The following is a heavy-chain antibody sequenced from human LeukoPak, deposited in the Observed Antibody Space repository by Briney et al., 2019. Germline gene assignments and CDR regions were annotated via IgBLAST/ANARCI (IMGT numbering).Heavy chain of an antibody. D-gene: IGHD5-12*01. Sequence: SETLSLTCTVSGGSISSSSYYWGWIRQPPGKGLEWIGSIYYSGSTYYNPSLKSRVTISVDTSKNQFSLKLSSVTAADTAVYYCARSRGDIVATIPVFDYWGQGTLVTVSS. CDR1: GGSISSSSYY. J-gene: IGHJ4*02. V-gene: IGHV4-39*07. CDR3: ARSRGDIVATIPVFDY. CDR2: IYYSGST.